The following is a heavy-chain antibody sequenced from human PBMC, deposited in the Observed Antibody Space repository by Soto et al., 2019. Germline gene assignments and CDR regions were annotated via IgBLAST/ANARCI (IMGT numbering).Heavy chain of an antibody. J-gene: IGHJ4*02. D-gene: IGHD2-21*01. CDR3: ARDDHTYGVY. CDR2: IGPYGNSI. V-gene: IGHV3-11*01. Sequence: GASLKISCAASGFSFRDYFMSWLRQAPGKGLEWVSYIGPYGNSIYYADSVKGRFTISRDDATKSLHLHMNSLRTDDTAVYYCARDDHTYGVYWGQGTPVTAPQ. CDR1: GFSFRDYF.